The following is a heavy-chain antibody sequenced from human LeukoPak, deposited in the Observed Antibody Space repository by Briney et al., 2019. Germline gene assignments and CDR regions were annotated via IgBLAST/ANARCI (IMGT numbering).Heavy chain of an antibody. Sequence: SETLSLTCTVSRGSISSCDYYWSWIRQPPGKGLEWIGYIYYSGSTYYNPSLKSRVTISVDTSKNQFSLKLSSVTAADTAVYYCARQEIYYFDYWGQGTLVTVSS. CDR1: RGSISSCDYY. V-gene: IGHV4-30-4*01. CDR2: IYYSGST. CDR3: ARQEIYYFDY. J-gene: IGHJ4*02.